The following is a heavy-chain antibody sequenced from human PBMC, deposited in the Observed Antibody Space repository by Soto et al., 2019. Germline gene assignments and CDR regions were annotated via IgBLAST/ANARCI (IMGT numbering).Heavy chain of an antibody. CDR1: GGSISSSSYY. J-gene: IGHJ3*02. CDR3: ARTYYDFWSGYQHKAFDI. V-gene: IGHV4-39*01. D-gene: IGHD3-3*01. Sequence: QLQLQESGPGLVKPSETLSLTCTVSGGSISSSSYYWGWIRQPPGKGLEWIGSIYYSGSTYYNPSLQTRVTITVDTSKNQNSLKLSSVTDADTAVYYCARTYYDFWSGYQHKAFDIWGQGTMVTVSS. CDR2: IYYSGST.